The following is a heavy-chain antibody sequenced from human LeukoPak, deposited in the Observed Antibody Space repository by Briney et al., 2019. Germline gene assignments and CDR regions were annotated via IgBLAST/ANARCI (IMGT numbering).Heavy chain of an antibody. Sequence: SETLSLTCTVSAGSISSSYWSWIRQPPGKGLGWIGYIYYSGSTNYNPSLKSRVTISVDTSKNQFSLKLNSVTAADTAVYYCARQGPLTTAVTTRTNPFDYWGQGTLVTVSS. CDR3: ARQGPLTTAVTTRTNPFDY. CDR2: IYYSGST. V-gene: IGHV4-59*08. CDR1: AGSISSSY. D-gene: IGHD4-11*01. J-gene: IGHJ4*02.